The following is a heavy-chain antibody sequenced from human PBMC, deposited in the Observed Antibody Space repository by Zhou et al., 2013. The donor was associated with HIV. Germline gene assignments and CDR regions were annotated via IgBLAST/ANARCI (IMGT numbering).Heavy chain of an antibody. Sequence: QVQLVQSGAEVKKPGSSVKVSCKASGSTFNNFGFSWVRQAPGHGLEWMGGIVPMFGRPNYAQKFQGRVTISADESTSTVFMEMSGLKFEDTAVYYCARGDRAGFWSGLSPNYFTFWGPGSP. V-gene: IGHV1-69*12. J-gene: IGHJ4*02. CDR1: GSTFNNFG. CDR3: ARGDRAGFWSGLSPNYFTF. D-gene: IGHD3-3*01. CDR2: IVPMFGRP.